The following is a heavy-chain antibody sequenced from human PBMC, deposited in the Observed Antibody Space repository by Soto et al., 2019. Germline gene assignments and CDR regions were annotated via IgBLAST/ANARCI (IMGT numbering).Heavy chain of an antibody. CDR1: GFTFSSYG. D-gene: IGHD2-2*01. V-gene: IGHV3-33*01. CDR2: IWYDGSNK. CDR3: ARADIVVVPAAMEVAISDAFDI. J-gene: IGHJ3*02. Sequence: GGSLRLSCAASGFTFSSYGMHWVRQDPGKGLEWVAIIWYDGSNKYYADSVKGRFTISRDNSKNTLYLQMNSLRAEDTAVYYCARADIVVVPAAMEVAISDAFDISGQGTMVTVSS.